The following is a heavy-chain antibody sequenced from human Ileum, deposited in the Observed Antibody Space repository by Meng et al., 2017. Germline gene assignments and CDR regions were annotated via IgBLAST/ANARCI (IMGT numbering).Heavy chain of an antibody. V-gene: IGHV3-73*01. CDR2: IRSKANSYAT. CDR1: GFTFSGSP. D-gene: IGHD6-19*01. CDR3: TRPRWSSGWSPNWFDP. Sequence: GESLKISCAASGFTFSGSPMHWVRQASGKGLEWVGRIRSKANSYATAYAASVKGRFTISRDDSKNTAYLQMNSLKTEDTAVYYCTRPRWSSGWSPNWFDPWGQGTLVTFSS. J-gene: IGHJ5*02.